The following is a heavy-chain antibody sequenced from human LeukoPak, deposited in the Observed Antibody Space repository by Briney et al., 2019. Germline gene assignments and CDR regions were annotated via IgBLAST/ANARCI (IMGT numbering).Heavy chain of an antibody. Sequence: GGSLRLSCAASGFTFSSYAMNWVRQAPGKGLEWVSGISGNTENTYYADSVKGRFTISRDNPKNTLYLQVNSLRAEDTAVYFCARGGSDTAMAHDYWGQGTLVTVSS. CDR3: ARGGSDTAMAHDY. V-gene: IGHV3-23*01. CDR1: GFTFSSYA. CDR2: ISGNTENT. J-gene: IGHJ4*02. D-gene: IGHD5-18*01.